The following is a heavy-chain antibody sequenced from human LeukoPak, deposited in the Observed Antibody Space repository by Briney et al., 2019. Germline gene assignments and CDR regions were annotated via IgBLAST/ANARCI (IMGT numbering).Heavy chain of an antibody. CDR1: GFTFNRFY. J-gene: IGHJ4*02. D-gene: IGHD5-18*01. V-gene: IGHV3-64*04. CDR2: ISSNGATT. Sequence: GGSLRLSCSASGFTFNRFYLHWVRQAPGKGLEFVSHISSNGATTYYADSVKGRFTISRDDAKNTLYLQLNSLRAEDTAVYFCARGGSDTAMAHDYWGQGTLVTVSS. CDR3: ARGGSDTAMAHDY.